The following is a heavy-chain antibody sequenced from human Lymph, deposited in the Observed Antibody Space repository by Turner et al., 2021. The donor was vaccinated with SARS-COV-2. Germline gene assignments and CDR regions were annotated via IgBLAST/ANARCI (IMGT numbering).Heavy chain of an antibody. Sequence: EVQLVESGGGLVQPGGSLRLSCAASGITVSRNYMSWVRQAPGKGLGWGSVIYSGGSSYYADSVKGRFTISRHNSKNTLYLQMNSLRAEDTAVYYCARDLDTAGGMDVWGQGTTVTVSS. CDR1: GITVSRNY. J-gene: IGHJ6*02. V-gene: IGHV3-53*04. CDR3: ARDLDTAGGMDV. D-gene: IGHD5-18*01. CDR2: IYSGGSS.